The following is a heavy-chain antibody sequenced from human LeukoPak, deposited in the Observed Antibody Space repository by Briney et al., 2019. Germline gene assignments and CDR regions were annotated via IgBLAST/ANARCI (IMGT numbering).Heavy chain of an antibody. CDR3: ARLGDY. Sequence: GGSLRLSCVASGFAFSSYAMNWVRQAPGKGLEWVSYIGSNFETIYADSVKGRFTISRDNSKNTLYLQMNSLRAEDTAVYYCARLGDYWGQGTLVTVSS. J-gene: IGHJ4*02. CDR2: IGSNFETI. CDR1: GFAFSSYA. V-gene: IGHV3-48*01.